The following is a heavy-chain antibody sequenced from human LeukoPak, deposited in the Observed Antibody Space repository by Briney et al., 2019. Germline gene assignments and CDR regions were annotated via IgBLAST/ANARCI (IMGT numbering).Heavy chain of an antibody. V-gene: IGHV3-23*01. CDR3: AKAASGYYYLYYFDY. CDR1: GFTFSSYA. J-gene: IGHJ4*02. D-gene: IGHD3-22*01. Sequence: PGGSLRLSCAASGFTFSSYAMSWVRQAPGKGLEWVSAISGSGGSTYYADSVKGRFTISRDNSKNTLYLQMNSLRAEDKAVYYCAKAASGYYYLYYFDYWGQGTLVTVSS. CDR2: ISGSGGST.